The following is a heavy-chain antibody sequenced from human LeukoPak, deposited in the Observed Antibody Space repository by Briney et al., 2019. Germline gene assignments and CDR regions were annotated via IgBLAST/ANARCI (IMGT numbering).Heavy chain of an antibody. Sequence: GGSLRLSCAASGFTFDDYAMHWVRQAPGKGLEWVSGISWNSGSIGYADSVKGRFTISRDNSKNTLYLQMNSLRAEDTAVYYCARDLETGGTMVRGVIIRGAPAHWGQGTLVTVSS. CDR1: GFTFDDYA. CDR2: ISWNSGSI. J-gene: IGHJ4*02. CDR3: ARDLETGGTMVRGVIIRGAPAH. V-gene: IGHV3-9*01. D-gene: IGHD3-10*01.